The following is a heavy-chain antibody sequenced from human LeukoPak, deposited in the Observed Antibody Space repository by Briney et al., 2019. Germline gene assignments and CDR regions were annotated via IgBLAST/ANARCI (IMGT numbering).Heavy chain of an antibody. J-gene: IGHJ5*02. Sequence: GGSLRLSCAASGFTFSSYSMNWVRQAPGKGLEWVSSISSSSSYINYADSVKGRFTISRDNAKNSLYLQMNSLRAEDTAVYHCARVSTVTWGQGTLVTVSS. V-gene: IGHV3-21*01. CDR2: ISSSSSYI. D-gene: IGHD4-17*01. CDR1: GFTFSSYS. CDR3: ARVSTVT.